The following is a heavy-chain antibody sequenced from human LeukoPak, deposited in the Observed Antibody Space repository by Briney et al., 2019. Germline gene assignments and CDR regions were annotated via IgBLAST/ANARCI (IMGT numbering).Heavy chain of an antibody. Sequence: GRSLRLSCAASGFTFSNYGMHWVRRAPGKGLEWVAVISYDGSNKYYADSVKGRFTISRDNSKNTLYLQMSSLRAEDTAVYYCAKDLQINNWKPRGPFDYWGQGTLVTVSS. D-gene: IGHD1-1*01. V-gene: IGHV3-30*18. CDR1: GFTFSNYG. CDR2: ISYDGSNK. CDR3: AKDLQINNWKPRGPFDY. J-gene: IGHJ4*02.